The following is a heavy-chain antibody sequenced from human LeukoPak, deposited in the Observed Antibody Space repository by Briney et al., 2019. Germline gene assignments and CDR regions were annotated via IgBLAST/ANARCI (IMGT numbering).Heavy chain of an antibody. D-gene: IGHD2-15*01. Sequence: GESLKISCKSSGYSFTSYWIGWVRQMPGKGLEWMGIIYPGDSDTRYSPSFQGQVTISADKSISTAYLQWSSLKASDTAMYYCARAGYCSGGSCYMSLDYWGQGTLVTVSS. J-gene: IGHJ4*02. CDR1: GYSFTSYW. V-gene: IGHV5-51*01. CDR2: IYPGDSDT. CDR3: ARAGYCSGGSCYMSLDY.